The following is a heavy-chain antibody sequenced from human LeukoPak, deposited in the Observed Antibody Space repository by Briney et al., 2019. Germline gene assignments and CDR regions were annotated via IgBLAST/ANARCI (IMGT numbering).Heavy chain of an antibody. CDR3: ARQRINSISPSPADYCSGMDV. D-gene: IGHD6-13*01. J-gene: IGHJ6*02. V-gene: IGHV4-34*01. Sequence: SETLSLTCAVYGGSFSGYYWSWIRQPPGKGLEWIGEINHSGSTNYNPSLKSRVTISVDTYTNQFSLKLSTVTAADTAASYCARQRINSISPSPADYCSGMDVWGQGTTVTVSS. CDR1: GGSFSGYY. CDR2: INHSGST.